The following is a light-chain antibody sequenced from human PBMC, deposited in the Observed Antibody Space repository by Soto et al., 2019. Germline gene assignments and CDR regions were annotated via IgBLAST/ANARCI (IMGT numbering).Light chain of an antibody. V-gene: IGKV3-20*01. J-gene: IGKJ2*01. CDR2: GAS. CDR1: ESVSSSS. CDR3: QQYGGSPAYT. Sequence: EIVLTQSPGTLSLSPGERATLSCRASESVSSSSFAWYQQKPGQAPRLLIFGASSRVTGIPDRFSGSGSGTAFTLAISSLEPEDFAVYYCQQYGGSPAYTFGQGTKLEIK.